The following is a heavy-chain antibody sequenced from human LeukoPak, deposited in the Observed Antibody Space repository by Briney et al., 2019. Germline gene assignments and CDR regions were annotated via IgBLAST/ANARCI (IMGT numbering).Heavy chain of an antibody. Sequence: GGSLRLSCAASRFTFSTHAMTWVRQAPGKGLEWVSSISAGGGSTYYADSVKGRFTISRDNSKNTLYLQMNSLRAEDTAVYYCAKGSRGSGTYYFDYWGQGTLVTVSS. CDR2: ISAGGGST. CDR3: AKGSRGSGTYYFDY. V-gene: IGHV3-23*01. CDR1: RFTFSTHA. D-gene: IGHD1-26*01. J-gene: IGHJ4*02.